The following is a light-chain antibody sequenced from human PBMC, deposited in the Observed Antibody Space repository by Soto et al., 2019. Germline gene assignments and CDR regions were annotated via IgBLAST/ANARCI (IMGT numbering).Light chain of an antibody. Sequence: EILLTQSPGTLSLSPGERATLSCRASQSLSRNYLAWYQQKPGQAPRLLIYGAFSRATGIPDRFSGGGSGTDCTRTISRLEPEDFAVYYCQQYSSSVMYTFGQGTKLEIK. J-gene: IGKJ2*01. CDR3: QQYSSSVMYT. CDR1: QSLSRNY. CDR2: GAF. V-gene: IGKV3-20*01.